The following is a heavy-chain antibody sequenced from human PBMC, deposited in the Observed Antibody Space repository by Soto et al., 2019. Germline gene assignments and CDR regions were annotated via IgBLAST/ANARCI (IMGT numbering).Heavy chain of an antibody. Sequence: EVQLVESGGGLVQPGGSLRLSCAASGFTVSSNYMSWVRQAPGKGLEWVSIIYSGGSTYYADSVKGRFTISRDNSKNTLYLQMHRLRAEDTAVYYCARGVLSSSGYYYYYGMGVWGQGTTVTVPS. D-gene: IGHD6-13*01. J-gene: IGHJ6*02. V-gene: IGHV3-66*01. CDR1: GFTVSSNY. CDR2: IYSGGST. CDR3: ARGVLSSSGYYYYYGMGV.